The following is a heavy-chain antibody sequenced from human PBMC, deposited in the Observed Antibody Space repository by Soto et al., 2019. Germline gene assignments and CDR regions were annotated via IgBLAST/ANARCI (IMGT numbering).Heavy chain of an antibody. CDR2: IIPIFGTA. CDR1: GGTFSSYA. V-gene: IGHV1-69*01. CDR3: ASAVVGIAVAGTAAFDI. Sequence: QVQLVQSGAEVKKPGSSVKVSCKASGGTFSSYAISWVRQAPGQGLEWMGGIIPIFGTANYAQKFQGRVTITADESTSTAYMELSSLRSEDTAVYYCASAVVGIAVAGTAAFDIWGQGTMVTVSS. D-gene: IGHD6-19*01. J-gene: IGHJ3*02.